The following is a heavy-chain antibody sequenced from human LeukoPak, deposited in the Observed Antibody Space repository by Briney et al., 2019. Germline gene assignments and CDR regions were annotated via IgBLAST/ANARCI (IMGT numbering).Heavy chain of an antibody. J-gene: IGHJ4*02. V-gene: IGHV1-46*01. CDR2: INPSGGST. CDR3: ARDCSEASCYTRGSFDY. CDR1: GGTFSSYA. Sequence: GASVKVSCKASGGTFSSYAISWVRQAPGQGLEWMGIINPSGGSTSYAQKFQGRVTMTRDTSTSTVYMELSSLRSEDTAVYYCARDCSEASCYTRGSFDYWGQGTLVTVSS. D-gene: IGHD2-2*02.